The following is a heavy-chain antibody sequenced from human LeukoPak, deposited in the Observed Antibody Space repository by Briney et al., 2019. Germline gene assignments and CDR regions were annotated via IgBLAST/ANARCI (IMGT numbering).Heavy chain of an antibody. D-gene: IGHD4-23*01. CDR2: IYYSGST. J-gene: IGHJ4*02. CDR1: GGSISSSSYY. Sequence: SETLSLTCTVSGGSISSSSYYWGWIRQPPGKGLEWIGSIYYSGSTYYNPSLKSRVTISVDTSKNQFSLKLSSVTAADMAVYYCARERITTTVVDYWGQGTLVTVSS. CDR3: ARERITTTVVDY. V-gene: IGHV4-39*07.